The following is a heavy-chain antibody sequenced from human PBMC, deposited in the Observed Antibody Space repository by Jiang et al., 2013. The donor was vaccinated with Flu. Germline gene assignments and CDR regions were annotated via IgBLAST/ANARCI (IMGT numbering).Heavy chain of an antibody. CDR3: ARHRGAGLRYFDW. CDR2: IYYSGST. D-gene: IGHD3-9*01. CDR1: GGSISSYY. V-gene: IGHV4-59*08. J-gene: IGHJ4*02. Sequence: GSGLVKPSETLSLTCTVSGGSISSYYWSWIRQPPGKGLEWIGYIYYSGSTNYNPSLKSRVTISVDTSKNQFSLKLSSVTAADTAVYYCARHRGAGLRYFDWWGQGTLVTVSS.